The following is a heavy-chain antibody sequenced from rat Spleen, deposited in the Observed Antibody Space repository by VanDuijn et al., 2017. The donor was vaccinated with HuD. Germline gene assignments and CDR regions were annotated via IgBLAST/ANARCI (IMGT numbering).Heavy chain of an antibody. J-gene: IGHJ2*01. D-gene: IGHD1-4*01. CDR1: GFSLTSYT. V-gene: IGHV2-6*01. CDR2: ISSGGST. CDR3: ARELPGYNPFDY. Sequence: QVQLKESGPGLVQPSQTLSLTCTVSGFSLTSYTVSWVRQPPGKGLEWIAAISSGGSTYYNSALKSRLSISRDTSKSQVFLKMNSLQTEDTATYYCARELPGYNPFDYWGQGVMVTVSS.